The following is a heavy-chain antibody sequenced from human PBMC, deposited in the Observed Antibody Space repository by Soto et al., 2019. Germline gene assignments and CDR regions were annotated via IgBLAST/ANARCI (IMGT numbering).Heavy chain of an antibody. CDR3: ARRQSSSWYGL. V-gene: IGHV4-39*01. CDR2: IYYSGST. Sequence: PSETLSLTCTVLGGYISSSSYYWGWIRQPPGKGLEWFGSIYYSGSTYYNPSLKSRVTISVDTSKNQFSLKLSSVTAADTAVYYCARRQSSSWYGLWGQGTLVTVSS. D-gene: IGHD6-13*01. J-gene: IGHJ4*02. CDR1: GGYISSSSYY.